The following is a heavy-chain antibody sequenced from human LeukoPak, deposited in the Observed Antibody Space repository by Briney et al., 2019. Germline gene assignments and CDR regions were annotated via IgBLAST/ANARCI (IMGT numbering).Heavy chain of an antibody. CDR3: ARGGQWLARWWFDP. Sequence: SDTLSLTCTASGGSISSYYWSWIRQPPGKGLEWIGYIYYSGSTNYNPSLKSRVTISVDTSKNQFSLKLSSVTAADTAVYYCARGGQWLARWWFDPWGQGTLVTVSS. J-gene: IGHJ5*02. V-gene: IGHV4-59*07. D-gene: IGHD6-19*01. CDR2: IYYSGST. CDR1: GGSISSYY.